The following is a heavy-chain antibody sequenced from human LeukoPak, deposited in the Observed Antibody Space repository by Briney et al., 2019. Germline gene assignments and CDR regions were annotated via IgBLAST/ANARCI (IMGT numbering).Heavy chain of an antibody. CDR1: GFTLSSYA. CDR2: ISYLRDGQ. D-gene: IGHD7-27*01. V-gene: IGHV3-30-3*01. CDR3: AKDGGLWVSAHWGDS. Sequence: GGSLRLSCGASGFTLSSYAMSWVRQAPGKGLEWVAVISYLRDGQYYADSLKGRFSMYRDNSQNTLFLQMNSLRAEDTGVYYCAKDGGLWVSAHWGDSWGRGTLVTVSS. J-gene: IGHJ1*01.